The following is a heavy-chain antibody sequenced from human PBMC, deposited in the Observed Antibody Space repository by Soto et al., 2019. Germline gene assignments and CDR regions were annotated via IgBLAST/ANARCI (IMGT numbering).Heavy chain of an antibody. CDR2: INPNSGGT. CDR1: GYTFTDYY. Sequence: GASVKVSCKAYGYTFTDYYMHWVRQAPGQGLEWMGWINPNSGGTNYAQKFQGRVTMTRDTSISTAYMEVSRLRSDDTAVYYCARAVSTLLYYFDCWGQGTLGTAPQ. CDR3: ARAVSTLLYYFDC. V-gene: IGHV1-2*02. J-gene: IGHJ4*02. D-gene: IGHD4-17*01.